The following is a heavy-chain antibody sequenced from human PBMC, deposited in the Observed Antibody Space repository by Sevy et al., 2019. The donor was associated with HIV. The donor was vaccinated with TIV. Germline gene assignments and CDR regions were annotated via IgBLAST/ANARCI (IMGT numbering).Heavy chain of an antibody. CDR1: GFTFSSYG. Sequence: GGSLRLSCAASGFTFSSYGMHWIRQAPGKGLEWVAVIRYDGSNKYYADSVKGRFTISRDNSKNTLYLQMNSLRAEDTAVYYCAKEVVQGVIIAPGDAFDIWGQRTMVTVSS. V-gene: IGHV3-30*02. D-gene: IGHD3-10*01. CDR2: IRYDGSNK. J-gene: IGHJ3*02. CDR3: AKEVVQGVIIAPGDAFDI.